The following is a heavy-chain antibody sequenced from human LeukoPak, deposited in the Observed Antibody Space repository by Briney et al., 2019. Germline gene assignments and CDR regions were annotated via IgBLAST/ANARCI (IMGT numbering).Heavy chain of an antibody. CDR2: IYHSGST. CDR3: ARQADYDLFQPLLYIY. CDR1: GYSISSGYY. J-gene: IGHJ4*02. V-gene: IGHV4-38-2*01. Sequence: PSETLSLTCAVSGYSISSGYYWGWIRQPPGKGLEWIGSIYHSGSTYYNPSLKSRVTISVDTSKNHFSLKLTSVTAADTAVYYCARQADYDLFQPLLYIYWGQGSLVTVSS. D-gene: IGHD2-2*02.